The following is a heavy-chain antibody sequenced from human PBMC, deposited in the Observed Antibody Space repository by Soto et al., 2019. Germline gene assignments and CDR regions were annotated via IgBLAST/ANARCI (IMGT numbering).Heavy chain of an antibody. Sequence: GGSLRLSCAASGFTFTRYSMNWVRQAPGKGLEWVSSISSTTNYIYYGESMKGRFTLSRDNAKNSLYLEMNSLRAEDRAVYYCARESEDLTSNFDYWGQGTLVTVSS. V-gene: IGHV3-21*06. CDR1: GFTFTRYS. CDR3: ARESEDLTSNFDY. J-gene: IGHJ4*02. CDR2: ISSTTNYI.